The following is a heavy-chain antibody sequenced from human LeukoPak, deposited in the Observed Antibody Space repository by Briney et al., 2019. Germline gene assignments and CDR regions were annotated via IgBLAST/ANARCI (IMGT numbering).Heavy chain of an antibody. Sequence: GGSLRLSCAASGFTFSSYAMSWVRQAPGKGLGWVSAISGSGGSTYYADSVKGRFTISRDNSKNTLYLQMNSLTAEDTAVYYCAKDRGYNSDWYVDWGQGTLVTVSS. J-gene: IGHJ4*02. D-gene: IGHD6-19*01. CDR3: AKDRGYNSDWYVD. V-gene: IGHV3-23*01. CDR2: ISGSGGST. CDR1: GFTFSSYA.